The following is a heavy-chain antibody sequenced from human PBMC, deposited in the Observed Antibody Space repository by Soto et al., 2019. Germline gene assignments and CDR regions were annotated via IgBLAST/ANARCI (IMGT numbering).Heavy chain of an antibody. J-gene: IGHJ6*02. CDR1: GYTFTNYG. Sequence: QVQVVQSGDEVKKPGASVKVSCKASGYTFTNYGFSWVRQAPGQGLEWMGWISGYNGNTKYAEKLQGRVTMTTDTSTSPARMELRSLRSDDTAVYYCAREGQAPYYYYGMDVWGQGTAVTVSS. CDR3: AREGQAPYYYYGMDV. V-gene: IGHV1-18*01. CDR2: ISGYNGNT.